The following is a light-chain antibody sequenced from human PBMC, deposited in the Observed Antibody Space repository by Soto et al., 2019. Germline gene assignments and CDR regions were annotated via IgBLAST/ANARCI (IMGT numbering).Light chain of an antibody. CDR1: QSVSSN. CDR3: QQYNNWPPE. J-gene: IGKJ1*01. Sequence: EVVMTQSPATLSVSPGERATHSCRASQSVSSNLAWYQQKPGQAPRLLIYGASTRATGIPARFSGSVSGTEFTLTICSLQSEDFAVYYCQQYNNWPPEFGQGTKV. V-gene: IGKV3-15*01. CDR2: GAS.